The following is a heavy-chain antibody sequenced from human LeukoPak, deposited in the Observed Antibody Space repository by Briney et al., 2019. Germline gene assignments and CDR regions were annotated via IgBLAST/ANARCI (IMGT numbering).Heavy chain of an antibody. CDR1: GGSISSGSYS. D-gene: IGHD3-22*01. Sequence: SETLSLTCAVSGGSISSGSYSWSWIRQPPGKGLEWIGYMFYTGNTYYNPSLKSRVTISVDTSKNQFSLKLSSVTAADTAVYYCARAPPGGYYDSSGHDLGYYYYMDVWGKGTTVTISS. CDR3: ARAPPGGYYDSSGHDLGYYYYMDV. CDR2: MFYTGNT. V-gene: IGHV4-30-4*07. J-gene: IGHJ6*03.